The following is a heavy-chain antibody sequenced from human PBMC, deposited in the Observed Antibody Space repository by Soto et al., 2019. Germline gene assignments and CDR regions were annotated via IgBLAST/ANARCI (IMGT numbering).Heavy chain of an antibody. Sequence: HVQLVQSGTEVKKPGASVRVSCMVSGYPFTTYYIHWVRQAPGQGLEWMGWIAPRSGGTVYEPKFQGRVTMTRDTSISTVYMDMSGLTSDDTALYNCATDDYGIFPYWGQGSLVTVSS. V-gene: IGHV1-2*02. CDR1: GYPFTTYY. CDR2: IAPRSGGT. J-gene: IGHJ4*02. D-gene: IGHD3-10*01. CDR3: ATDDYGIFPY.